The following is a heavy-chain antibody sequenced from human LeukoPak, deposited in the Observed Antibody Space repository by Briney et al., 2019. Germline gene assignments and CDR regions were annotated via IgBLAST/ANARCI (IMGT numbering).Heavy chain of an antibody. CDR1: GFTFSSYA. CDR3: AEDQWGEYYYDSSGYLDY. Sequence: GGSLRLSCAASGFTFSSYAMSWVRQAPGKGLEWVSAISGSGGSTYYADSVKGRFTISRDNSKNTLYLQMNSLRAEDTAVYYCAEDQWGEYYYDSSGYLDYWGQGTLVTVSS. V-gene: IGHV3-23*01. D-gene: IGHD3-22*01. J-gene: IGHJ4*02. CDR2: ISGSGGST.